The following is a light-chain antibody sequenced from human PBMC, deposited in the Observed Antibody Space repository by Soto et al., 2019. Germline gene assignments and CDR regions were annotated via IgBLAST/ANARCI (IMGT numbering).Light chain of an antibody. CDR2: AAD. Sequence: DIQLTQSPSFLSASIGDRVTITCRASQGMSGHLAWYQQKPGKAPELLIYAADTLQSGVPSRFSGSRSGTEFTLAISSLQPEDVATYYCQQVHNYPMSIFGPGTTVDIK. CDR3: QQVHNYPMSI. J-gene: IGKJ3*01. V-gene: IGKV1-9*01. CDR1: QGMSGH.